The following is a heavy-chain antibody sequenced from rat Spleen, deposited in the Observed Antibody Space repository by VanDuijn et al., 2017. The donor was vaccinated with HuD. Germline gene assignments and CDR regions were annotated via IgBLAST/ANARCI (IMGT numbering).Heavy chain of an antibody. J-gene: IGHJ4*01. CDR3: AKTTVAYYYVMDA. D-gene: IGHD1-3*01. CDR2: INSEGTT. Sequence: EVQLQESGPGLVKPSQSLSLTCSVTGYSITSNYWGWIRKFPGNKMEWMAYINSEGTTNYNPSLKSRISITRDTSKNQFFLQVNSVTTEDTATYYCAKTTVAYYYVMDAWGQGASVTVSS. V-gene: IGHV3-3*01. CDR1: GYSITSNY.